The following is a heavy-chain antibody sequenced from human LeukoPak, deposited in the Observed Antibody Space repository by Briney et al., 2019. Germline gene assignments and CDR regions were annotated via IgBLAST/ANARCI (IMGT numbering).Heavy chain of an antibody. Sequence: ASVKVSCKASGYTFTGYYMHWVRQAPGQGLEWMGWINPNSGGTNYAQKFQGWVTMTRDTSISSAYMELSRLRSDDTAVYYCARAGYRGPFFDYWGQGTLVTVSS. CDR1: GYTFTGYY. CDR2: INPNSGGT. CDR3: ARAGYRGPFFDY. V-gene: IGHV1-2*04. D-gene: IGHD5-18*01. J-gene: IGHJ4*02.